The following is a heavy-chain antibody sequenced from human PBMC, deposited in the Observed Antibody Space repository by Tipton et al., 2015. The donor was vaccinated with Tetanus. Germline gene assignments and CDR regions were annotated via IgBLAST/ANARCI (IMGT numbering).Heavy chain of an antibody. D-gene: IGHD3-10*01. CDR1: GFTFSSYS. Sequence: SLRLSCAASGFTFSSYSMNWVRQAPGKGLEWVSSITGSSSYIYYADSVKGRFTISRDISKNMVYLQMNSLRAEDTAVYYCARDRAPPSSWYFDLWGRGTLVTVSS. V-gene: IGHV3-21*04. CDR3: ARDRAPPSSWYFDL. CDR2: ITGSSSYI. J-gene: IGHJ2*01.